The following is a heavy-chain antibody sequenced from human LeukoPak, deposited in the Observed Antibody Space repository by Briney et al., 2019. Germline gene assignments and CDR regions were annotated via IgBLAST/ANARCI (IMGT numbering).Heavy chain of an antibody. J-gene: IGHJ1*01. Sequence: PGGSLRLSCAASGFTFSNSGMHWVRQAPGKGLEWVAAIWYDGSNKYYADSAKGRFTISRDNSKNTLYLQMNSLRAEDTAVYYCAKDRYSLYSGSFQLWGQGTLVTVSS. CDR3: AKDRYSLYSGSFQL. CDR1: GFTFSNSG. CDR2: IWYDGSNK. D-gene: IGHD1-26*01. V-gene: IGHV3-30*02.